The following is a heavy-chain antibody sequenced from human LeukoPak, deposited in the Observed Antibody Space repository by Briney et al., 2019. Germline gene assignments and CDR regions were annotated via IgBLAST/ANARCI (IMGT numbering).Heavy chain of an antibody. CDR2: IYHSGST. CDR3: ARGGPLGDY. J-gene: IGHJ4*02. CDR1: GYSIRSGYY. D-gene: IGHD3-16*01. V-gene: IGHV4-38-2*01. Sequence: SETLSLTCAVSGYSIRSGYYWGWIRQPPGKGLEWIGSIYHSGSTYYNPSLKSRVTISVDTSKNQFSPKLSSVTAADTAVYYCARGGPLGDYWGQGTLVTVSS.